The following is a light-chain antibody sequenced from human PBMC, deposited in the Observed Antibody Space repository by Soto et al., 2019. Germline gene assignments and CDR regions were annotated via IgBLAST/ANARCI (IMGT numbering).Light chain of an antibody. CDR1: QGITTY. CDR3: LQIYSYPYT. CDR2: AAS. Sequence: IQLTQSPSSLPASVGDRVTITCRASQGITTYLAWYQQKPGKAPKLLIYAASALQSGVPSRFSGSGSGTDFTLTISSLQPEDFATYYCLQIYSYPYTVGQGTKLEIK. J-gene: IGKJ2*01. V-gene: IGKV1-9*01.